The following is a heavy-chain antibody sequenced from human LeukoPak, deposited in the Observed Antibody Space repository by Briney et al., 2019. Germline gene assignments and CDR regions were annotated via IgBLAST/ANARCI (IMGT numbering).Heavy chain of an antibody. J-gene: IGHJ6*03. CDR1: GFTFSSYG. V-gene: IGHV3-30*03. CDR2: ISYDGSNK. Sequence: AGGSLRLSCAASGFTFSSYGMHWVRQAPGKGLEWVAVISYDGSNKYYADSVKGRFTVSRDNSKNTLYLHMNSLRAEDTAVYYCARSYTSMVQGHMDVWGKGTTVTVSS. CDR3: ARSYTSMVQGHMDV. D-gene: IGHD5-18*01.